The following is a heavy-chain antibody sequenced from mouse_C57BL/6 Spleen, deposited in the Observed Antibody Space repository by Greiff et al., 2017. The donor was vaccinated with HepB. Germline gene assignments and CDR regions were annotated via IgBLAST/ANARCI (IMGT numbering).Heavy chain of an antibody. J-gene: IGHJ3*01. D-gene: IGHD1-1*01. CDR3: TSHVITTFAY. CDR2: IDPENGDT. V-gene: IGHV14-4*01. CDR1: GFNIKDDY. Sequence: EVQLQQSGAELVRPGASVKLSCTASGFNIKDDYMHWVKQRPEQGLEWIGWIDPENGDTEYASKFQGKATITADTSSNTAYLQLSSLTSEDTAVYYCTSHVITTFAYWGQETLVTVSA.